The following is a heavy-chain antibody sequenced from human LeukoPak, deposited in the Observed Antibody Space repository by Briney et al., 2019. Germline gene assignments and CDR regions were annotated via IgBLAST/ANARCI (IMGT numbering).Heavy chain of an antibody. Sequence: GASVKVSCKASGYTFTSYGISWVRQAPGQGLEWMGWINPNSGGTNYAQKFQGRVTMTRDTSISTAYMELSRLRSDDTAVYYCASDVDTAMAHLDAFDIWGQGTMVTVSS. J-gene: IGHJ3*02. CDR2: INPNSGGT. V-gene: IGHV1-2*02. CDR1: GYTFTSYG. CDR3: ASDVDTAMAHLDAFDI. D-gene: IGHD5-18*01.